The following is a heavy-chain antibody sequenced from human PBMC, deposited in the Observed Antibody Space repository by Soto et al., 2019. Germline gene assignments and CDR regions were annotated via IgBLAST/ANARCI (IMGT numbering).Heavy chain of an antibody. J-gene: IGHJ5*02. CDR3: ARVQYYNDSSGP. D-gene: IGHD3-22*01. CDR2: ISAYNGNT. CDR1: GYTFTSYG. Sequence: ALVKVSCKASGYTFTSYGISWVRQAPGQGLEWMGWISAYNGNTNYAQKLQGRVTMTTDTSTSTAYMELRSLRSDDTAVYYCARVQYYNDSSGPWGQGTLVTVSS. V-gene: IGHV1-18*01.